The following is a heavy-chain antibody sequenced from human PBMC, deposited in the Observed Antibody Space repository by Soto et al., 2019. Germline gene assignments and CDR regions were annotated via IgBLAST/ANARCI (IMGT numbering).Heavy chain of an antibody. V-gene: IGHV3-30-3*01. CDR2: ISYDGSNK. Sequence: QVQLVESGGGVVQPGRSLRLSCAASGFTFSSYAMHWVRQAPGKGLEWVAVISYDGSNKYYADSVKGRFTISRDNSKNRLYRHRDSLRAEDTAVYFCAREVGQSFDYWGQGTLVTVSS. CDR3: AREVGQSFDY. D-gene: IGHD2-15*01. CDR1: GFTFSSYA. J-gene: IGHJ4*02.